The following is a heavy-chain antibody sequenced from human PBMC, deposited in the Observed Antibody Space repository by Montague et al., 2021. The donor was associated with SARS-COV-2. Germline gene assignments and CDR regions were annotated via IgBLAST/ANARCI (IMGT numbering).Heavy chain of an antibody. Sequence: SETLSLTCTVSGGSISGYFWCWIRQSPGKGLEWIGFIYFSGTTKYNPALKSRVAISLETSKTQFSLKLNSVTAADTAASYCAATDYFSSGKSDFWGQGTWVTVSS. V-gene: IGHV4-59*08. J-gene: IGHJ4*02. CDR2: IYFSGTT. CDR3: AATDYFSSGKSDF. D-gene: IGHD3-16*01. CDR1: GGSISGYF.